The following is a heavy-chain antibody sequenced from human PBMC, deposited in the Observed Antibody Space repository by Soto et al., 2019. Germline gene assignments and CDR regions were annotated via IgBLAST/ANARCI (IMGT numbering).Heavy chain of an antibody. CDR3: ARDRKPSEWLGLDY. D-gene: IGHD6-19*01. CDR1: GDSISTYY. CDR2: LYHSGSNI. V-gene: IGHV4-59*01. J-gene: IGHJ4*02. Sequence: QVQLQESGPGLVKPSETLSLTCTVSGDSISTYYWSWIRQPPGKGLEWIGYLYHSGSNINYNPSLRSRVTISADTSSNQFSLRLISVTAADTAIYSCARDRKPSEWLGLDYWSQGTLVTVSS.